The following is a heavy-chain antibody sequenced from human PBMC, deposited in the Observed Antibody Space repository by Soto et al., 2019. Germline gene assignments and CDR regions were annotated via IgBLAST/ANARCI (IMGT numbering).Heavy chain of an antibody. Sequence: GASVKVSCKASGGTFSSYAISWVRQAPGQGLEWMGGIIPIFGTANYAQKFQGRVTITADESTSTAYMELSSLRSEDTAVYYCARKENTMVRGVIILYYSGMDVWGQGNTVPVSS. V-gene: IGHV1-69*13. CDR2: IIPIFGTA. J-gene: IGHJ6*02. D-gene: IGHD3-10*01. CDR3: ARKENTMVRGVIILYYSGMDV. CDR1: GGTFSSYA.